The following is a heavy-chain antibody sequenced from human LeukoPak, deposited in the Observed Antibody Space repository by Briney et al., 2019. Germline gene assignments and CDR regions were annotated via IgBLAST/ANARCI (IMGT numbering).Heavy chain of an antibody. Sequence: SETLSLTCTVSGGSISSYYWSWIRQPPGKGLEWIGYIYTSGSTNYNPSLTSRVTISVDTSKNQFSLKLSSVTAADTAVYYCARHDYSNNGVFDYWGQGTLVTVSS. D-gene: IGHD4-11*01. CDR1: GGSISSYY. V-gene: IGHV4-4*09. CDR2: IYTSGST. CDR3: ARHDYSNNGVFDY. J-gene: IGHJ4*02.